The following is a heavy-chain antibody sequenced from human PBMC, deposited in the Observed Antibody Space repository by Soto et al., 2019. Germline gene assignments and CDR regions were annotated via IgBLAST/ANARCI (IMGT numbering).Heavy chain of an antibody. J-gene: IGHJ4*02. Sequence: SETLSLTCTVSGAPITSYYWSWIRQPPGKGLEWIGYIYYSGTTNYNQSLKSRVNMSVDTPKNQFSLKLNSVTAADTAIYYCARVPAVAGPDYWGQGTLVTVSS. D-gene: IGHD6-19*01. V-gene: IGHV4-59*01. CDR1: GAPITSYY. CDR3: ARVPAVAGPDY. CDR2: IYYSGTT.